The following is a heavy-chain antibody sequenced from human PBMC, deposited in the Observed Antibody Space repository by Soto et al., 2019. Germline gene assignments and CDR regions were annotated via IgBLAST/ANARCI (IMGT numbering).Heavy chain of an antibody. Sequence: PSETLSLTCTVSGDSISGGASFWSWIRQPPGKGLEWIANVYYSGSSYYNPSLKSRLTISVDTTKNQFSLQLKSMTAADTAVYYCAKLSCTSSTCYFPGWFDPWGPGTLVTVSS. CDR1: GDSISGGASF. CDR2: VYYSGSS. J-gene: IGHJ5*02. V-gene: IGHV4-31*03. CDR3: AKLSCTSSTCYFPGWFDP. D-gene: IGHD2-2*01.